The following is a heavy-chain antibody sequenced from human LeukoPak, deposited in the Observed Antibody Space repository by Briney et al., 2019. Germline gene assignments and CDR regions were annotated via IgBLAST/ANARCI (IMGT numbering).Heavy chain of an antibody. Sequence: SETLSLTCTVSGGSISSGDSYWSWIRQLPGKGLEWIGYIYYSGTTYYNPSLKSRLTISVDTSKNQFSLKLSSVTAADTAVYYCARNGYCSGGSCYSNNAFDIWGQGTMVTVSS. CDR1: GGSISSGDSY. D-gene: IGHD2-15*01. V-gene: IGHV4-31*03. CDR3: ARNGYCSGGSCYSNNAFDI. CDR2: IYYSGTT. J-gene: IGHJ3*02.